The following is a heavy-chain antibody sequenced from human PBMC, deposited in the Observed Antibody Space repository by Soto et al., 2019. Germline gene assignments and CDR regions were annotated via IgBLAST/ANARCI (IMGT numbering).Heavy chain of an antibody. CDR3: ARGDDILTGYYGGLTDY. V-gene: IGHV1-46*03. J-gene: IGHJ4*02. CDR1: GYTFTSYY. Sequence: GASVKVSCKACGYTFTSYYMHWVRQAPGQGLEWMGIINPSGGSTSYAQKFQGRVTMTRDTSTSTVYMELSSLRSEDTAVYYCARGDDILTGYYGGLTDYWGQGTLVTVSS. CDR2: INPSGGST. D-gene: IGHD3-9*01.